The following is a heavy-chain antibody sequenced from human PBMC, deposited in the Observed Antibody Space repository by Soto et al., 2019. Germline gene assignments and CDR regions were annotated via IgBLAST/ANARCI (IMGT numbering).Heavy chain of an antibody. CDR2: INHSGST. J-gene: IGHJ5*02. CDR3: ARHPRAYSYGLKPRFSWFDP. Sequence: DPLSLTRLFSGLASSGYSSMWMRQPPGKGLEWIGEINHSGSTNYNPSLKSRVTISVDTSKNQFSLKLSSVTAADTAMYYCARHPRAYSYGLKPRFSWFDPWGQGNLVTVSA. V-gene: IGHV4-34*01. CDR1: GLASSGYS. D-gene: IGHD5-18*01.